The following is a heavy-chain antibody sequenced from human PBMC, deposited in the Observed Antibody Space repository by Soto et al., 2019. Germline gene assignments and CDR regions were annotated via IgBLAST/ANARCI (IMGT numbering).Heavy chain of an antibody. J-gene: IGHJ4*02. CDR3: ARVPSSSYPYFDY. D-gene: IGHD6-13*01. V-gene: IGHV3-74*01. CDR1: GLTFSNSW. CDR2: INADGSSI. Sequence: GGSLRLSCAASGLTFSNSWMHWVRQAPGKGLVWLSHINADGSSIRYADSVRGRFTISRDNSKNTLYLQMSSLRAEDTAVYYCARVPSSSYPYFDYWGQGTLVTVSS.